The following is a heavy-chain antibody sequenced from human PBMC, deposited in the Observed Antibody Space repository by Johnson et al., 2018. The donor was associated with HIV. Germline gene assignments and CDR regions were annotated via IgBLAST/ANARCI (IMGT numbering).Heavy chain of an antibody. V-gene: IGHV3-11*04. CDR1: GFIFSDYY. CDR3: AKDLYSSSWTNDAFDI. J-gene: IGHJ3*02. CDR2: ISSSGSTI. Sequence: QVQLVESGGGLVKPGGSLRLSCAASGFIFSDYYMNWIRQAPGKGLEWVSYISSSGSTIYYADSVKGRFTISRDNAKNTLYLQMNGLRAEDTAVYHCAKDLYSSSWTNDAFDIWGQGTMVTVSS. D-gene: IGHD6-13*01.